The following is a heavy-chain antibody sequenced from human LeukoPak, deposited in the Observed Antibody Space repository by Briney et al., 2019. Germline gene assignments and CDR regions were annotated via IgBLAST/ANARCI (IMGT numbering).Heavy chain of an antibody. D-gene: IGHD5-24*01. J-gene: IGHJ3*02. CDR2: ISAYNGNT. CDR3: ARDSGPAQFDAFDI. V-gene: IGHV1-18*04. CDR1: GYTFTSYG. Sequence: ASVKVSCKASGYTFTSYGISWVRQAPGQGLEWMGWISAYNGNTNYAQKLQGRVTMTIDTSTSTAYMELRSLRSDDTAVYYCARDSGPAQFDAFDIWGQGTMVTVSS.